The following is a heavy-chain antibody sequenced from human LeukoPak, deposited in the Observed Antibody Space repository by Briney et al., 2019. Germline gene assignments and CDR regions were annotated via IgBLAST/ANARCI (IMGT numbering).Heavy chain of an antibody. CDR3: ARLLGATWFDP. CDR1: GDSTSRNY. D-gene: IGHD1-26*01. J-gene: IGHJ5*02. V-gene: IGHV4-59*01. CDR2: ISLTGTT. Sequence: PSETLSLTCLVSGDSTSRNYWTWVRQPPGKGLEWIGYISLTGTTTYNPALESRLTISVDTANNQFSLKLRSMTAADTAIYYCARLLGATWFDPWGQGTLVTVSS.